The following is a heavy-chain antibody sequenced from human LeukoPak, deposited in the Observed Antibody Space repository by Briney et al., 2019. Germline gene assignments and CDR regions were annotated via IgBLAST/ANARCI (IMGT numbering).Heavy chain of an antibody. CDR3: ARQDIVVVPAAINY. CDR1: GGSISSSSYY. D-gene: IGHD2-2*02. J-gene: IGHJ4*02. V-gene: IGHV4-39*01. CDR2: IYYSGST. Sequence: PSETLSLTCTVSGGSISSSSYYWGWIRQPPGKGLEWIGSIYYSGSTYYNPSLKSRATISVDTSKNQFSLKLSSVTAADTAVYYCARQDIVVVPAAINYWGQGTLVTVSS.